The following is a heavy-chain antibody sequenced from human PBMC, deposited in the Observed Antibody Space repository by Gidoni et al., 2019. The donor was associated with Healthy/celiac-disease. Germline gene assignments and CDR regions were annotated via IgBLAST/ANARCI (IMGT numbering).Heavy chain of an antibody. CDR1: GFTFSSYA. D-gene: IGHD2-2*01. CDR2: ISGSGGST. CDR3: AKDLRYCSSTSCTRAIDY. Sequence: EVQLLESGGGLVQPGGSLRLSCAASGFTFSSYAMGWVRQAPGMGLGWVSAISGSGGSTYYADSVKGRFTISRDNSKNTMYLQMNSLRAEDTAVYYCAKDLRYCSSTSCTRAIDYWGQGTLVTVSS. V-gene: IGHV3-23*01. J-gene: IGHJ4*02.